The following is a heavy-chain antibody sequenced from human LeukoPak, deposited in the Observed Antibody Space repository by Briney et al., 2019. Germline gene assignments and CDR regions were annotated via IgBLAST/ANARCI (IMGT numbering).Heavy chain of an antibody. CDR1: GGSISSGDYY. V-gene: IGHV4-30-4*08. J-gene: IGHJ6*03. CDR2: CYYSGST. Sequence: PSQTLSLTCTVSGGSISSGDYYWSWIRQPPGKGLEWFGYCYYSGSTSYNPSPKSRVTISVDTSKNQFSLKLSSVTAADTAVYYCARDTPGGYDILTGSYYYYYMDVWGKGTTVTVSS. CDR3: ARDTPGGYDILTGSYYYYYMDV. D-gene: IGHD3-9*01.